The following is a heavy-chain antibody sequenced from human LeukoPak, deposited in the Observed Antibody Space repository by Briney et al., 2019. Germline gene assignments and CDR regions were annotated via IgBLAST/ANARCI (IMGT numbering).Heavy chain of an antibody. D-gene: IGHD3-22*01. Sequence: PGGSLRLSCAASGFTFSTYWMHWVRHAPGKDLVWVSRINSDGRSTGYADSVKGRFTISRDNAKNTLYLEMSSLRAEDTAVYYCARYLNTMIVAADNAFDIWGQGTMVTVSS. V-gene: IGHV3-74*01. CDR2: INSDGRST. CDR1: GFTFSTYW. CDR3: ARYLNTMIVAADNAFDI. J-gene: IGHJ3*02.